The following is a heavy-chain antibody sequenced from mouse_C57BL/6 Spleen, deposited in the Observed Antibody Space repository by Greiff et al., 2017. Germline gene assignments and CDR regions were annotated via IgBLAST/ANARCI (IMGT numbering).Heavy chain of an antibody. CDR2: IYAGSGNT. CDR3: ARYGTYAMDY. J-gene: IGHJ4*01. Sequence: QVQLKQSGAELVRPGASVKLSCKASGYTFTDYYINWVKQRPGQGLEWIARIYAGSGNTYYNEKFKGKATLTAEKSSSTAYMQLSSLTSEDSAVYFCARYGTYAMDYWGQGTSVTASS. CDR1: GYTFTDYY. D-gene: IGHD4-1*01. V-gene: IGHV1-76*01.